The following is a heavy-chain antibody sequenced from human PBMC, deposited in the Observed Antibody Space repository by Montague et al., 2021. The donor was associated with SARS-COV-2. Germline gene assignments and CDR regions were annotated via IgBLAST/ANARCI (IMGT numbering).Heavy chain of an antibody. V-gene: IGHV4-34*01. D-gene: IGHD2-2*01. CDR3: ARVRAVPAAMRIFSLGRSYYGLDF. J-gene: IGHJ6*02. CDR2: INHSGST. CDR1: GGSFSGYY. Sequence: SETLSLTCAVYGGSFSGYYWSWIRQPPGKGLEWIGEINHSGSTNYNPSLKSRVTISVDTSKNQFSLKLSPVTAADTAVYYCARVRAVPAAMRIFSLGRSYYGLDFWGQGTTVTVSS.